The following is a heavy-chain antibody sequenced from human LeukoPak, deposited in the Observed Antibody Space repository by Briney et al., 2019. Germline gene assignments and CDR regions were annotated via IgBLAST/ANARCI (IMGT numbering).Heavy chain of an antibody. CDR3: ARGSAGDFWSGYSPNWFDP. CDR1: GYSISSGYY. V-gene: IGHV4-38-2*01. D-gene: IGHD3-3*01. J-gene: IGHJ5*02. CDR2: IYHSGST. Sequence: SETLSLTCAVSGYSISSGYYWGWIRPPPGKGLEWIGSIYHSGSTYYNPSLKSRVTISVDTSKNQFSLKLSSVTAADTAVYYCARGSAGDFWSGYSPNWFDPWGQGTLVTVSS.